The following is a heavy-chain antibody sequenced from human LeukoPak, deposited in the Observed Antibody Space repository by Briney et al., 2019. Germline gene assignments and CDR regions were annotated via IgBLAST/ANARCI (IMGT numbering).Heavy chain of an antibody. J-gene: IGHJ3*02. CDR2: TYYRSKWYD. V-gene: IGHV6-1*01. Sequence: SQTLSLTGAISGDSVSINSAAWNWTRQSPSRGLEWLGRTYYRSKWYDDYAVSVKSRITINSDTSKNQFSLHLNSVTPEDTAVYYCARDPSSSWFRDYAFDIWGQGTMVTVSS. CDR1: GDSVSINSAA. D-gene: IGHD6-13*01. CDR3: ARDPSSSWFRDYAFDI.